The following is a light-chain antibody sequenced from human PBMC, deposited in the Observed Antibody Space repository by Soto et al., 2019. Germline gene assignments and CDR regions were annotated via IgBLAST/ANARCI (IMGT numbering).Light chain of an antibody. CDR1: SSNLGGYT. CDR2: SNT. CDR3: AAWDDSLNDVV. V-gene: IGLV1-44*01. Sequence: QSVLTQPPSASETPGQRVTISCSGSSSNLGGYTVSWYQLLPGTAPKLLICSNTQRPSGVPDRFSGSKSGTSASLDISVLQSEEEAEYYCAAWDDSLNDVVFSRGTKATVL. J-gene: IGLJ2*01.